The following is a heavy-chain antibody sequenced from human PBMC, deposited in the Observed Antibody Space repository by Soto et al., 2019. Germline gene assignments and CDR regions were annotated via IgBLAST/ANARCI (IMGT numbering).Heavy chain of an antibody. CDR1: GGSFTGYY. J-gene: IGHJ4*02. D-gene: IGHD3-3*01. CDR2: INHSGST. Sequence: QVQLQQWGAGLLKPSETLSLTCAVYGGSFTGYYWSWIRQPPGEGLEWIGEINHSGSTNYNPSLKSRVTISRDTSKNQFSLKLSSVTAADTAVYYCASTYDFWSGYSSKEIDYWGQGTLVTVSS. CDR3: ASTYDFWSGYSSKEIDY. V-gene: IGHV4-34*01.